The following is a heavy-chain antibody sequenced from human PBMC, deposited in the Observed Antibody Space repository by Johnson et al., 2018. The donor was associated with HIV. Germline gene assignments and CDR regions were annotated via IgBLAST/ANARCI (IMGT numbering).Heavy chain of an antibody. CDR2: INSDGSST. CDR1: GFTFSSYW. D-gene: IGHD3-22*01. Sequence: VQLVESGGGVVQPGRSLRLSCAASGFTFSSYWMHWVRQAPGKGLVWVSRINSDGSSTSYADSVKGRFTISRDNAKNTLYLQMNSLSAEDTAVYYCARGEPYYYDSSGYYYPDAFDIWGQGTMVTVSS. J-gene: IGHJ3*02. V-gene: IGHV3-74*02. CDR3: ARGEPYYYDSSGYYYPDAFDI.